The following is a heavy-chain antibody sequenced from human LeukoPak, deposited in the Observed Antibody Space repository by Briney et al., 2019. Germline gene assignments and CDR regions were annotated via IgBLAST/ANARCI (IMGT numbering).Heavy chain of an antibody. CDR2: TSTHSGDK. Sequence: ASVKVSCKASGYPFTSYYIHWMREPRAQGLEWMGCTSTHSGDKNYAQKLQGRVIITTKKSTNKAYMDQRNLRSADEAVYYCSRAPPGPIAVAGSDEYFQHWVQGRLV. V-gene: IGHV1-18*01. CDR1: GYPFTSYY. D-gene: IGHD6-19*01. CDR3: SRAPPGPIAVAGSDEYFQH. J-gene: IGHJ1*01.